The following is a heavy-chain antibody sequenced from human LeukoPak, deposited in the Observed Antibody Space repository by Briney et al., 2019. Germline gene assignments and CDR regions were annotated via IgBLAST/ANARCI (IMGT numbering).Heavy chain of an antibody. Sequence: PGRFLRLSCAASGFTFSSYGMHWVRQAPGKGLEWVAVISYDGSNKYYADSVKGRFTISRDNSKNTLYLQMNSLRAEDTAVYYCAKDVLGETMVRGPVDYWGQGTLVTVSS. CDR3: AKDVLGETMVRGPVDY. D-gene: IGHD3-10*01. CDR1: GFTFSSYG. J-gene: IGHJ4*02. V-gene: IGHV3-30*18. CDR2: ISYDGSNK.